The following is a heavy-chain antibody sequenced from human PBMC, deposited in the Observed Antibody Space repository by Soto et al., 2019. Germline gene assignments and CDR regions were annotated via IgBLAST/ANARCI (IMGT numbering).Heavy chain of an antibody. CDR3: ARVGASGDARTYYYDSSGYPFDY. CDR2: IYYSGST. J-gene: IGHJ4*02. D-gene: IGHD3-22*01. V-gene: IGHV4-31*03. CDR1: GGSISSGGYY. Sequence: PSETLSLTCTVSGGSISSGGYYWRWIRQHPGKGLEWIGYIYYSGSTYYNPSLKSRVTISVDTSKNQFSLKLSSVTAADTAVYYCARVGASGDARTYYYDSSGYPFDYWGQGTLVTVSS.